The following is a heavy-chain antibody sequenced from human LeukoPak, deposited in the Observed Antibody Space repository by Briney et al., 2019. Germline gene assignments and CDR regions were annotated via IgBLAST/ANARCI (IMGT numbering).Heavy chain of an antibody. Sequence: GESLKISCKGFGYSFTTYWIGWVRQMPGKGLEWMGIIQPGDSITQYTPSFHGQVTTSADPSTSTVYLQWSSLKASDTAIYFWACRKYYDTWSDPWGQGTLVTVS. J-gene: IGHJ5*02. D-gene: IGHD3-3*01. CDR3: ACRKYYDTWSDP. CDR1: GYSFTTYW. CDR2: IQPGDSIT. V-gene: IGHV5-51*01.